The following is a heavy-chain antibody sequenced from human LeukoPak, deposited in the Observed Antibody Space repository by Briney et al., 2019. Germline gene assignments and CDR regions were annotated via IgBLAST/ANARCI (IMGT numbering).Heavy chain of an antibody. J-gene: IGHJ4*02. Sequence: ASVKVSCKASGGTFSSYAISWVRQAPGQGLEWMGGIIPIFGTANYAQKFQGRVTITADESTSTAYMELSSLRSEDTAVYYCARADAWVGRIDYWGQGTLVTVSS. D-gene: IGHD7-27*01. V-gene: IGHV1-69*13. CDR1: GGTFSSYA. CDR3: ARADAWVGRIDY. CDR2: IIPIFGTA.